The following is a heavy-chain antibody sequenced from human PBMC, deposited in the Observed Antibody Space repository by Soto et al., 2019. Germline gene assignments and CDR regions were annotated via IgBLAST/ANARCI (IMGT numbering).Heavy chain of an antibody. J-gene: IGHJ4*02. Sequence: EEQLVESGGGLVQPGGSLRLSCAASGLSFSTNYMTWVRQTPGKGLEWVSSINRDSTVIKYADSVKGRFTISRDNARNSLSLQMNSLRAEDTAVYYCLNGDYYVGPGTLVTVSS. CDR1: GLSFSTNY. V-gene: IGHV3-48*01. CDR3: LNGDYY. D-gene: IGHD3-16*01. CDR2: INRDSTVI.